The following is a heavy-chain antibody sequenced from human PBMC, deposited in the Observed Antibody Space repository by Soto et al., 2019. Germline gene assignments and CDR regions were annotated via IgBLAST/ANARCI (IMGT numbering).Heavy chain of an antibody. CDR3: ARDRVAVAGREGEGY. CDR2: IYSGGST. V-gene: IGHV3-66*01. CDR1: GFTVSSNY. Sequence: EVQLVESGGGLVQPGGSLRLSCAASGFTVSSNYMSWVRQAPGKGLEWVSVIYSGGSTYYADSVKGRFTISRDNSKNTLYLQMNSLRAEDTAVYYCARDRVAVAGREGEGYWGQGTLVTVSS. J-gene: IGHJ4*02. D-gene: IGHD6-19*01.